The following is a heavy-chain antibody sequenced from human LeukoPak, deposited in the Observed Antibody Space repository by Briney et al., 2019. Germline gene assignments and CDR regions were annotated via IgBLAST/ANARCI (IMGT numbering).Heavy chain of an antibody. D-gene: IGHD5-12*01. V-gene: IGHV1-18*01. CDR2: ISAYNGNT. CDR3: ARYSGYSGYDV. Sequence: GASVKVSCKASGYTFTSYGISWVRQAPGQGLEWMGWISAYNGNTNYAQKFQGRVTITADESTSTAYMELSSLRSEDTAVYYCARYSGYSGYDVWGKGTTVTISS. CDR1: GYTFTSYG. J-gene: IGHJ6*04.